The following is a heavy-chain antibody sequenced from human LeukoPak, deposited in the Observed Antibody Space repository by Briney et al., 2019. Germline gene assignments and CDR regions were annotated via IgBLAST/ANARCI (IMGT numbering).Heavy chain of an antibody. V-gene: IGHV3-74*01. J-gene: IGHJ4*02. CDR3: ARRIQGMAPYYFDY. D-gene: IGHD5-24*01. CDR1: GFTFSSYW. Sequence: GGSLRLSCTASGFTFSSYWMHWVRQAPGKGLVWVSRINSDGGSTSYADSVKGRFTISRDNAENTLYLQMNSLRAEDTAVYYCARRIQGMAPYYFDYWGQGTLVTVSS. CDR2: INSDGGST.